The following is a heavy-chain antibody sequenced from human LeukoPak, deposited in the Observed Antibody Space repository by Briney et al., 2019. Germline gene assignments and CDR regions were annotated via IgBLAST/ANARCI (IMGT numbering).Heavy chain of an antibody. Sequence: GGSLRLSCAASGFTVSSNYMSWVRQAPGKGLEWVSVIYSGGSTYYADSVKGRFTISRENAKNSLYLQMNSLRAGDTAVYYCARDNGGYSDWGQGTLVTVSS. V-gene: IGHV3-53*01. CDR3: ARDNGGYSD. J-gene: IGHJ4*02. D-gene: IGHD3-22*01. CDR2: IYSGGST. CDR1: GFTVSSNY.